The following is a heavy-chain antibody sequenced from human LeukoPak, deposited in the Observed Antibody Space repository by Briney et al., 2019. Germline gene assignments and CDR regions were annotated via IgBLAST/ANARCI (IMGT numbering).Heavy chain of an antibody. CDR3: ARGSNYYDSGKGWFDP. J-gene: IGHJ5*02. V-gene: IGHV4-61*02. CDR1: GGSISSGSYY. Sequence: SETLSLTCTVSGGSISSGSYYWSWIRQPAGKGLEWIGRIYTSGSTNYNPSLKSRVTISVDTSKNQFSLKLSSVTAADTAVYYCARGSNYYDSGKGWFDPWGQGTLVTVSS. CDR2: IYTSGST. D-gene: IGHD3-10*01.